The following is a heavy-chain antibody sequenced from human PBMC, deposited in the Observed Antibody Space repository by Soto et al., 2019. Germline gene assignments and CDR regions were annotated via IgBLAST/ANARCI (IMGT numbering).Heavy chain of an antibody. CDR1: GYSFTYYW. Sequence: EVQLEQSGAEVKKAGESLRISCKISGYSFTYYWISWVRQMPGKGLEWMGRIDPKDSYTDYSTSFQGHVTISTDESISTVYLQWSSLKASDTDAYYCARGVVTADLWGQGTLFTVCS. D-gene: IGHD2-21*02. V-gene: IGHV5-10-1*03. CDR2: IDPKDSYT. CDR3: ARGVVTADL. J-gene: IGHJ4*02.